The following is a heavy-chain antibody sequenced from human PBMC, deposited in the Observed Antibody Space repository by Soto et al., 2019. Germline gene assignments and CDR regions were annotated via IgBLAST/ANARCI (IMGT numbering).Heavy chain of an antibody. V-gene: IGHV1-69*02. CDR1: GGTFSSYT. CDR2: IIPILGIA. CDR3: ARGQSIAAAGKGGEYYYYYYMDV. D-gene: IGHD6-13*01. J-gene: IGHJ6*03. Sequence: SVKVSCKASGGTFSSYTISWVRQAPGQGLEWMGKIIPILGIANYAQKFHGRVTITADKSTSTAYMELISLRSEDTSVYYCARGQSIAAAGKGGEYYYYYYMDVWGKGTTVTVSS.